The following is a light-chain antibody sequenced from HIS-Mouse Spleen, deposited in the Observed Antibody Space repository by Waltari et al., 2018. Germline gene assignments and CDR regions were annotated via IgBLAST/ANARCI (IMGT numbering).Light chain of an antibody. CDR3: SSYAGSNNLGV. V-gene: IGLV2-8*01. CDR1: SSDAGGYNY. Sequence: QSALTQPPSASGSPGQSVTIPCTGTSSDAGGYNYVSRYQQHPGKAPKLMIYEVSKRPSGVPDRFSGSKSGNTASLTVSGLQAEDEADYYCSSYAGSNNLGVFGTGTKVTVL. CDR2: EVS. J-gene: IGLJ1*01.